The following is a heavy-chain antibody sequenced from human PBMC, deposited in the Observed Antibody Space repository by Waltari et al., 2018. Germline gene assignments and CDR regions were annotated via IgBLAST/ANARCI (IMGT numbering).Heavy chain of an antibody. J-gene: IGHJ6*02. CDR3: AVDQNTAMVKAYCIDV. D-gene: IGHD5-18*01. CDR1: GFTVSSNY. Sequence: EVQLVESGGGLIQPGGSLRLYCAASGFTVSSNYMSWVRQAPGKGLEWVSSISSSSMYISYAGSVKVPFTISRDNANISLYLQMNSLRAEDTSVYYCAVDQNTAMVKAYCIDVWGQGTTVIVSS. CDR2: ISSSSMYI. V-gene: IGHV3-21*01.